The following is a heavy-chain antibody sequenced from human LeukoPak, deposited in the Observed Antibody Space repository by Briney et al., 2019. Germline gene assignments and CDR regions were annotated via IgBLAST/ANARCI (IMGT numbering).Heavy chain of an antibody. CDR3: VREAVDYGSGSHDY. CDR1: GAPIGSFY. Sequence: SETLSLTCTVSGAPIGSFYWSWIRQPAGKGLEWIGRAHSSGSTNYIPSMKSRVSMPVDTSKNQLSLKLNTVTAADTAMYYCVREAVDYGSGSHDYWGQGILVTVSS. D-gene: IGHD3-10*01. CDR2: AHSSGST. V-gene: IGHV4-4*07. J-gene: IGHJ4*02.